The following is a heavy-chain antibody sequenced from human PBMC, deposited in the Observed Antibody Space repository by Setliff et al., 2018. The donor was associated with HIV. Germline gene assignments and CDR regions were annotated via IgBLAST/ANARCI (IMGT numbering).Heavy chain of an antibody. Sequence: GGSLRLSCVASGFTFTNAWMNWLRQAPGKGPEWIARIKSKRDGGTTDYAAPVKGRFTISRDDSKNTLYLQMNSLKTEDTAIYYCTTARLQLWSEYFQHWGQGNLVTVSS. CDR3: TTARLQLWSEYFQH. J-gene: IGHJ1*01. V-gene: IGHV3-15*01. CDR1: GFTFTNAW. D-gene: IGHD5-18*01. CDR2: IKSKRDGGTT.